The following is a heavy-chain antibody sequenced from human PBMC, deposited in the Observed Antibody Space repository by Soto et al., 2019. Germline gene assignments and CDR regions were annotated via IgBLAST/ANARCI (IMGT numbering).Heavy chain of an antibody. CDR3: ARAPGTPRRSGDNYYYYMDV. CDR1: GYTFTGYY. CDR2: INPNSGGT. D-gene: IGHD3-10*01. V-gene: IGHV1-2*04. Sequence: QVQLVQSGAEVKKPGASVKVSCKASGYTFTGYYMHWVRQAPGQGLEWMGWINPNSGGTNYAQKFQGWVTMTRDTSISTAYMELSRLRSDDTAVYYCARAPGTPRRSGDNYYYYMDVWGKGTTVTVSS. J-gene: IGHJ6*03.